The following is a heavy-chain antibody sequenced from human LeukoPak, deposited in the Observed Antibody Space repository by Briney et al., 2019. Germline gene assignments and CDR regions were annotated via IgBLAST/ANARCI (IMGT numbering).Heavy chain of an antibody. J-gene: IGHJ4*02. D-gene: IGHD3-10*01. Sequence: GASVKVSCKASGYTFTGYYMHWVRQAPGQGLEWMGWINPNSGGTNYAQKFQGRVTMTRDTSISTAYMELSRLRSDDTAVYYCAKTYYYGSGSLSPIDYWGQGTLVTVSS. CDR1: GYTFTGYY. CDR2: INPNSGGT. V-gene: IGHV1-2*02. CDR3: AKTYYYGSGSLSPIDY.